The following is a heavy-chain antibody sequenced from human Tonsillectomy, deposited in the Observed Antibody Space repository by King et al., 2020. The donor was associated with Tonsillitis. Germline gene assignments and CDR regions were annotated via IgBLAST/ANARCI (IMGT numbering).Heavy chain of an antibody. Sequence: VQLVESGAEVKKPGASVKVSCKASGYTFTGYYMHWVRQAPGQGLEWMGWINPNSGGTNYAQKFQGRVTMTRDTSISTAYMELSRLRSDDTAVYYCACVLTVVRVVITNWVDPWGQGTLVTVSS. CDR3: ACVLTVVRVVITNWVDP. V-gene: IGHV1-2*02. J-gene: IGHJ5*02. CDR1: GYTFTGYY. CDR2: INPNSGGT. D-gene: IGHD3-10*01.